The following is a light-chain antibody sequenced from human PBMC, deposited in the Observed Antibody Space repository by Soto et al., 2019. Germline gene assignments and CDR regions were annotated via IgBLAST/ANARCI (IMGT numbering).Light chain of an antibody. Sequence: EIVMTQSPATLSLSPGERATLSCRASQSVSSNLAWYQQKPGQAPRLLINDASRRATGIPDRFSGSGSGTDFTLTISSLEPEEFAVYYCQKYNNWPRTFGKGTKVDIK. CDR2: DAS. V-gene: IGKV3D-15*01. J-gene: IGKJ1*01. CDR3: QKYNNWPRT. CDR1: QSVSSN.